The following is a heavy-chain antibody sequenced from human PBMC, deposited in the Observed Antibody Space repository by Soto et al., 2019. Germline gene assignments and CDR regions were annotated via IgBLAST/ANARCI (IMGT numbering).Heavy chain of an antibody. CDR3: ARDHIVIVPAAIRAFEYSHYYGSDV. Sequence: EVQLVETGGGLIQPGGSLRLSCAASGFTVSNNYMSWVRQAPGKGLEGVSVIYSDGSTYYADSVKGRFTLSRDNSKNTLYLQMNSLRVEDTAVYYCARDHIVIVPAAIRAFEYSHYYGSDVWGQGTTVTVSS. CDR1: GFTVSNNY. V-gene: IGHV3-53*02. CDR2: IYSDGST. D-gene: IGHD2-2*01. J-gene: IGHJ6*02.